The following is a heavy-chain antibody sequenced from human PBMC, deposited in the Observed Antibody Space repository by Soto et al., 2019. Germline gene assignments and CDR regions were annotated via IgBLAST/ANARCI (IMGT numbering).Heavy chain of an antibody. J-gene: IGHJ6*02. CDR2: ISETGSST. CDR3: ANRHRYYGLDV. CDR1: GFTFGRYV. V-gene: IGHV3-23*01. Sequence: VQLLESGGGLVQPGGSLRLSCAASGFTFGRYVMTWVRQGPGKGLEWVSGISETGSSTYYADTVKGRFTISRDNSKNTVYLQMYSLTAEDTAVYYCANRHRYYGLDVWGQGTTVTVSS.